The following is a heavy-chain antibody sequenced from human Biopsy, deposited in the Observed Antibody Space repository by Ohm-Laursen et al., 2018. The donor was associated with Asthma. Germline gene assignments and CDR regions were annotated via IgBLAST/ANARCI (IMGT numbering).Heavy chain of an antibody. V-gene: IGHV3-30*03. Sequence: SLRLSCTASGFTFSSYGMHWVRQAPGKGLKWVAVISYDGSNKYYADSVKGRFTISRDNSRNRLYLQINRLTVEDSAVYFCARQSGQDYGDSSGFDIWGQGTKVAVSS. CDR2: ISYDGSNK. CDR3: ARQSGQDYGDSSGFDI. CDR1: GFTFSSYG. J-gene: IGHJ3*02. D-gene: IGHD3-22*01.